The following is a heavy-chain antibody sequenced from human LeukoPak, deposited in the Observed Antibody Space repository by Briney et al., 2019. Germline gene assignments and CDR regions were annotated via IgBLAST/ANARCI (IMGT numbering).Heavy chain of an antibody. CDR3: AYADRDTRTSYLGFDP. CDR1: GFSLSSRGEA. D-gene: IGHD2-2*01. J-gene: IGHJ5*02. CDR2: IYWDDDK. V-gene: IGHV2-5*02. Sequence: SGPTLVKPTQTLTLTCTFSGFSLSSRGEAVGWIRQPPGKALEWLALIYWDDDKRYSPSLKSRLTITKDTSKNQVVLTMTNMDPVDRATYFCAYADRDTRTSYLGFDPWGHGTLVTVSS.